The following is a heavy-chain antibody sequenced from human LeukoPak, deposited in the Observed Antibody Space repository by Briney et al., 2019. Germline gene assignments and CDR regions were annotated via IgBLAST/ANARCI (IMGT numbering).Heavy chain of an antibody. CDR1: GFTFSDYA. CDR2: ISNSGGST. V-gene: IGHV3-23*01. CDR3: ARHDSFIPY. D-gene: IGHD3-16*02. Sequence: GGSLRLSCVASGFTFSDYAMSWVRQAPGKGLEWVSGISNSGGSTYYADSVKGRCTISRDNSKNTMSLQMNNLRAEDTAVYFCARHDSFIPYWGQGTLVTVTS. J-gene: IGHJ4*02.